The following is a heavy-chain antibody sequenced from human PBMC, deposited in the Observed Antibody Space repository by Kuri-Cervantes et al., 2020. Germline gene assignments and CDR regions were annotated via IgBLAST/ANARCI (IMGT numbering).Heavy chain of an antibody. V-gene: IGHV4-34*01. CDR2: IYYSGST. CDR1: GGSFSGYY. CDR3: ARRVVGAKGFDY. D-gene: IGHD1-26*01. Sequence: GSLRLSCAVYGGSFSGYYWSWIRQPPGKGLEWIGSIYYSGSTYYNPSLKSRVTISVDTSKNQFSLKLSSVTAADTAVYYCARRVVGAKGFDYWGQGTLVTVSS. J-gene: IGHJ4*02.